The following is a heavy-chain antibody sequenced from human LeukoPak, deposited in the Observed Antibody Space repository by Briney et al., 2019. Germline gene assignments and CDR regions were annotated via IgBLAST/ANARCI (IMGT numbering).Heavy chain of an antibody. Sequence: GRSLRLSCAASGFISSTYGMHWVRQAPGKGLEWVAIIWYDGTNKKYVDSVKGRFTISRDNSKNTLYLQMNSLRAEDTAVYYCVRDGGELEADGFDIWGKGTMVTVSS. CDR2: IWYDGTNK. D-gene: IGHD2-21*01. J-gene: IGHJ3*02. CDR3: VRDGGELEADGFDI. V-gene: IGHV3-33*01. CDR1: GFISSTYG.